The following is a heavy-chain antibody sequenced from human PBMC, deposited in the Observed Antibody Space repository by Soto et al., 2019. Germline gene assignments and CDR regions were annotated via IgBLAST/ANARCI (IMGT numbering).Heavy chain of an antibody. V-gene: IGHV4-34*01. CDR3: ARHVPGDYVLYWFDP. CDR1: GGSFSGYY. D-gene: IGHD4-17*01. CDR2: INHSGST. J-gene: IGHJ5*02. Sequence: SETLSLTCAVYGGSFSGYYWSWIRQPPGKGLEWIGEINHSGSTNYNPSLKSRVTISVDTSKNQFSLKLSSVTAADTAVYYCARHVPGDYVLYWFDPWGQGTLVTVSS.